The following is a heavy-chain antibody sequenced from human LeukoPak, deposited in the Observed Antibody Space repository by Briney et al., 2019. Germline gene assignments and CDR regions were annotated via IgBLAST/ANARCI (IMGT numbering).Heavy chain of an antibody. D-gene: IGHD3-22*01. J-gene: IGHJ4*02. Sequence: SVKVSCKASGYTFTSYGISWVRQAPGQGLEWMGGIIPIFGTANYAQKFQGRVTITADKSTSTAYMELSSLRSEDTAVYYCARDLGYYDSSGYYYYWGQGTLVTVSS. CDR1: GYTFTSYG. V-gene: IGHV1-69*06. CDR2: IIPIFGTA. CDR3: ARDLGYYDSSGYYYY.